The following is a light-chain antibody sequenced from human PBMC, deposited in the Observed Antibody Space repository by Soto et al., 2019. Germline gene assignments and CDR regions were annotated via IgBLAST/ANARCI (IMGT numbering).Light chain of an antibody. Sequence: DIQMTQSPFTLSAYVGDRVTITCRASQTISSWLAWYQQKPGKVPKLLIYMASSLESGVPSRFSGSGSGTEFTLTISSVQPDDFAPYYSQLYTFFPNTFGQGTRLEIK. CDR2: MAS. V-gene: IGKV1-5*03. CDR3: QLYTFFPNT. J-gene: IGKJ5*01. CDR1: QTISSW.